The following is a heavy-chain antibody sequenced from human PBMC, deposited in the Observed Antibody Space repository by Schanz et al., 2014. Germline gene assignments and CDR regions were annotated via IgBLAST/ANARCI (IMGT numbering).Heavy chain of an antibody. CDR2: ISHNSHYT. CDR3: ARDKGGYYPFDY. D-gene: IGHD3-3*01. V-gene: IGHV3-11*06. CDR1: GFTFSDYY. J-gene: IGHJ4*02. Sequence: VQLLESGGALEQPGGSLRLSCAASGFTFSDYYMSWIRQAPGKGLEWVSYISHNSHYTNYADSVKGRFTISRDNAKNSLYLQMNSLRAEDTAVYYCARDKGGYYPFDYWGQGTLVTVSS.